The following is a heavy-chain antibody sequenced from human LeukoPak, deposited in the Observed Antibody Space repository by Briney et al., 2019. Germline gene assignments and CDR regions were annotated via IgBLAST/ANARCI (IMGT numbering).Heavy chain of an antibody. Sequence: AASVKVSCKASGYTFSSYDINWVRQATGQGLEWMGWMNPNSGNTGYAQKFQGRVTITRNTSISTAYMELSSLRTEDTAVYYCARERATGTADYWGQGTLVTVSS. CDR1: GYTFSSYD. D-gene: IGHD1-1*01. CDR2: MNPNSGNT. V-gene: IGHV1-8*01. J-gene: IGHJ4*02. CDR3: ARERATGTADY.